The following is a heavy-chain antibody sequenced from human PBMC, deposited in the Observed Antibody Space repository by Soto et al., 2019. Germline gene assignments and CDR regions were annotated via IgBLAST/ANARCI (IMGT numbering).Heavy chain of an antibody. Sequence: ESCPTLVNPSQTLTLTCTFSGFSLNTGGMCLSWVRQPTGRALEWLAVVRWDDEKHFSTSLRNRITVSKDASGDQVVLTMANMDPADSGTYYCVRTHGGYTAYYGMDVWGPGTTVTVSS. J-gene: IGHJ6*02. CDR1: GFSLNTGGMC. CDR2: VRWDDEK. V-gene: IGHV2-70*19. CDR3: VRTHGGYTAYYGMDV. D-gene: IGHD5-12*01.